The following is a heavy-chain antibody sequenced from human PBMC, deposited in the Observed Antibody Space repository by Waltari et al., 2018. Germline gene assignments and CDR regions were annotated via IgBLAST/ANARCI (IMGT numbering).Heavy chain of an antibody. D-gene: IGHD3-16*01. Sequence: DVQVWESGGDFVKPGGSLRLSCAASGFTFNDYGMSWVRQVPGKGLDFVSVISRSGRKNHEDSWKCRFTIFTGNSKKTVFLEMNSLRQNDMAVYYCAKLGGLYSSGLPDSTNYMAVWGKWTTVTVSS. V-gene: IGHV3-23*03. CDR1: GFTFNDYG. CDR3: AKLGGLYSSGLPDSTNYMAV. CDR2: ISRSGRK. J-gene: IGHJ6*03.